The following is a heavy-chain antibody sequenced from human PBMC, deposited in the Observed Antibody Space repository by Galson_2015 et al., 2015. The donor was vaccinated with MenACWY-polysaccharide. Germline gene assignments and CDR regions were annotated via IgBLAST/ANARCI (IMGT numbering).Heavy chain of an antibody. CDR2: IYWNDDK. J-gene: IGHJ4*02. CDR1: GFPLTGRGVA. V-gene: IGHV2-5*01. Sequence: PALVKPTQTLTLTCTFSGFPLTGRGVAVGWIRQPPGKALEWLAVIYWNDDKRYIPPLKSRLTVIKGTSRNQVVLTMTNVDPADTAAYYCDSTGDQDGYNLGLDVWGQGAQVTVSS. CDR3: DSTGDQDGYNLGLDV. D-gene: IGHD5-24*01.